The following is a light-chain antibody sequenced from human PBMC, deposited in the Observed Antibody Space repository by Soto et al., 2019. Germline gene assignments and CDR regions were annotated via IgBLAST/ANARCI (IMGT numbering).Light chain of an antibody. CDR3: QLSDSYAPWA. CDR1: QSINTW. Sequence: DIHMTQTTYTLSASVEDRVTLTCRPSQSINTWLAWYQQKPGEAPNLLIYDASSLESGVPTRVSGSGSGTKFTRNISSLQPDDFATYYRQLSDSYAPWACGQGSE. J-gene: IGKJ1*01. V-gene: IGKV1-5*01. CDR2: DAS.